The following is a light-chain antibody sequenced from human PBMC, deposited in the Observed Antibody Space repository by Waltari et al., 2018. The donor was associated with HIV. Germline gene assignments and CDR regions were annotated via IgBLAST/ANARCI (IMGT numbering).Light chain of an antibody. CDR1: QSLLNSNTYTY. J-gene: IGKJ2*01. Sequence: IVVTQSPLSLPVTPGVPASISCRSSQSLLNSNTYTYLDWYMQKPGQSPHPLIYLTSNRASGVPDRFSGSGSGTDFTLKISRVEAEDVGVYYCMQALQTPYTFGHGTKLEIK. V-gene: IGKV2-28*01. CDR3: MQALQTPYT. CDR2: LTS.